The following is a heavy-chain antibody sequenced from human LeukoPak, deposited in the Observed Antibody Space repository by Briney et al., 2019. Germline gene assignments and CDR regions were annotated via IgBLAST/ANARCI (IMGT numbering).Heavy chain of an antibody. J-gene: IGHJ5*02. D-gene: IGHD3-22*01. CDR2: IYYSGST. CDR3: ARDRESSGYYSGYNWFDP. Sequence: SETLSLTCTVSGGSISSYYWSWIRQPPGKGLEWIGYIYYSGSTNYNPSLKSRVTISVDTSKNQFSLKLSSVTAADTAVYYCARDRESSGYYSGYNWFDPWGQGTLVTVSS. V-gene: IGHV4-59*12. CDR1: GGSISSYY.